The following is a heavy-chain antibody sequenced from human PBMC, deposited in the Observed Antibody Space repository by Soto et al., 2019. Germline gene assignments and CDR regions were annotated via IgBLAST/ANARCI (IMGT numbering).Heavy chain of an antibody. Sequence: EVQLVESGGGLVQPGASLRLSCAASGFSFSNYEMNWVRQAPGKGLEWVAYFSSSGTTVHYADSVGGRFTVSRDNARNSLYLQMNTLRVEDTALYYCARDRAAGGYWGQGTLVTVSS. V-gene: IGHV3-48*03. CDR2: FSSSGTTV. CDR1: GFSFSNYE. D-gene: IGHD6-13*01. CDR3: ARDRAAGGY. J-gene: IGHJ4*02.